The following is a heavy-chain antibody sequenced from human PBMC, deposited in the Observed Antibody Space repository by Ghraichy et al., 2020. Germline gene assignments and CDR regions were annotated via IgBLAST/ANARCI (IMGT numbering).Heavy chain of an antibody. V-gene: IGHV4-39*01. Sequence: SQTLSLTCTVSGGSISSSSYDWGWIRQPPGKGLEWIGSIYYAGNTYYNPSLKSRITISVDTSKNQFSLKVTSVAAADTAVYYCARGVYTSSWYHGRVHFDYWGQGTLVTVSS. J-gene: IGHJ4*02. D-gene: IGHD6-13*01. CDR2: IYYAGNT. CDR1: GGSISSSSYD. CDR3: ARGVYTSSWYHGRVHFDY.